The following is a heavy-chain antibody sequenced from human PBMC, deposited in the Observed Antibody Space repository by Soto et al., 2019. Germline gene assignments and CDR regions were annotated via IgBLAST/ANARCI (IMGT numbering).Heavy chain of an antibody. CDR1: GGSFSDYY. Sequence: VQLQQWGAGLLKPSETLSLTCAVYGGSFSDYYWSWIRLIPGKGLEWIGEINYNGGANYNPSLKSRVTMSVDTSKNQFSVKMRFVTAADTALYYCARPANAYSASSGYHHDAFDIWGQGRKVTVSS. CDR2: INYNGGA. V-gene: IGHV4-34*01. J-gene: IGHJ3*02. CDR3: ARPANAYSASSGYHHDAFDI. D-gene: IGHD3-22*01.